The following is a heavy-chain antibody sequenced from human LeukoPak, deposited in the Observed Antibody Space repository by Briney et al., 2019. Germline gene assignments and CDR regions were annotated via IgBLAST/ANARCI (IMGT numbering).Heavy chain of an antibody. CDR3: ARDSSSSSDYYMDV. CDR1: GYTFTGYY. Sequence: ASVKVSCKASGYTFTGYYMHWVRQVPGQGLEWMGWINPNSGGTNYAQKFQGRVTMTRDTSISTAYMELSRLRSDDTAVYYCARDSSSSSDYYMDVWGKGTTVTVSS. D-gene: IGHD6-6*01. CDR2: INPNSGGT. J-gene: IGHJ6*03. V-gene: IGHV1-2*02.